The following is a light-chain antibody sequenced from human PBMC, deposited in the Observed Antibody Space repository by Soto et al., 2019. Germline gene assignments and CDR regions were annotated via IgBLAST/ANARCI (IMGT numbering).Light chain of an antibody. CDR2: YDS. CDR3: QVWDSSSDHRV. CDR1: NIGSKS. J-gene: IGLJ3*02. Sequence: SYVLTQPPSVSVARGKTARITCGGNNIGSKSVHWYQQKPGQAPVLVIYYDSDRPSGIPERFSGSNSGNTATLTISRVEAGDEADYYCQVWDSSSDHRVFGGGTQLTVL. V-gene: IGLV3-21*04.